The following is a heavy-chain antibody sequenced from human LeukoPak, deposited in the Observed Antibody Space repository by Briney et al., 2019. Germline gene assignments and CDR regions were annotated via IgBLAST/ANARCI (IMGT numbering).Heavy chain of an antibody. CDR3: ARDRPGNYFDY. CDR2: ISSGGTT. CDR1: GFNFNNYG. V-gene: IGHV3-48*03. Sequence: GGSLRLSCAASGFNFNNYGMNWVRQAPGKGLEWVSYISSGGTTYNADSVKGRFTVSRDNTKNSLYLQMNSLRVDDTAVYYCARDRPGNYFDYWGQGTLVTVSS. J-gene: IGHJ4*02. D-gene: IGHD1-14*01.